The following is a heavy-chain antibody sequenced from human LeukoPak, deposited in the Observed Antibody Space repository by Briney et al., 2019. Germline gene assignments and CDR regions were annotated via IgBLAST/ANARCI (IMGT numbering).Heavy chain of an antibody. V-gene: IGHV3-74*01. Sequence: GGSLRLSCAASGFTFSRYWMHWVRQAPGKGLVWVSRINSDGSSTSYADSVKGRFTISRDNAKNTLYLQMNSLRAEDTAVYYCARDKGDWYYYDSSGSDYWGQGTLVTVSS. CDR2: INSDGSST. D-gene: IGHD3-22*01. J-gene: IGHJ4*02. CDR1: GFTFSRYW. CDR3: ARDKGDWYYYDSSGSDY.